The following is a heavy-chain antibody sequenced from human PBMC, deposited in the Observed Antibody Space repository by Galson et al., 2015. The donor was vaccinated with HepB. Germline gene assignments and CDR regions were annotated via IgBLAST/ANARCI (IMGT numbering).Heavy chain of an antibody. Sequence: LRLSCAASGFTFGDYAMSWFRQAPGKGLEWVGFIRSKAYGGTTEYAASVKGRFTISRDDSKSIAYLQMNSLKTEDTAVYYCTRVESSGWNAEYFQHWGQGTLVTVSS. CDR3: TRVESSGWNAEYFQH. V-gene: IGHV3-49*03. CDR1: GFTFGDYA. CDR2: IRSKAYGGTT. D-gene: IGHD6-19*01. J-gene: IGHJ1*01.